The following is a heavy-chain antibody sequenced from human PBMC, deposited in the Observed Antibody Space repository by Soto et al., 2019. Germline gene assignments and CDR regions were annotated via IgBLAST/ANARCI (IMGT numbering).Heavy chain of an antibody. CDR3: ARVTSGWHSAFDY. CDR2: ISTSSNTT. V-gene: IGHV3-48*01. D-gene: IGHD6-19*01. J-gene: IGHJ4*02. CDR1: GFTFRTYS. Sequence: GGSLRLSCAVSGFTFRTYSLNWVRQAPGEGLEWIAYISTSSNTTYYADSVKGRFTISRDNAKNSIYPQMNSLRAEDTAVYYCARVTSGWHSAFDYWGQGTRVTVSS.